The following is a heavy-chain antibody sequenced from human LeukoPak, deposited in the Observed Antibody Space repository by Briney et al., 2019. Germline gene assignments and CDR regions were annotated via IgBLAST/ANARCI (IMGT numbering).Heavy chain of an antibody. CDR1: GFTFSSYA. D-gene: IGHD6-6*01. CDR3: ANSYSSSARGNYYYGMDV. CDR2: ISGSGGST. Sequence: GGSLRLSCAASGFTFSSYAMSWVRQAPGKGLEWVSAISGSGGSTYYADSMKGRFTISRDNSKNTLYLQMNSLRAEDTAVYYCANSYSSSARGNYYYGMDVWGQGTTVTVSS. J-gene: IGHJ6*02. V-gene: IGHV3-23*01.